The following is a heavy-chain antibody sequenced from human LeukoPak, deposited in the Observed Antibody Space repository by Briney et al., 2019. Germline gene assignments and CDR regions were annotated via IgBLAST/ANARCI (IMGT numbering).Heavy chain of an antibody. CDR3: ARLYRGYYYMDV. J-gene: IGHJ6*03. CDR2: IYHTGST. V-gene: IGHV4-59*08. CDR1: GGSVSDYY. D-gene: IGHD5/OR15-5a*01. Sequence: SETLSLTCTISGGSVSDYYWSWIRQSPGKGLEWIGYIYHTGSTSYSPSLKSRVTISVDTSKNQFSLKLSSVTAADTAVYYCARLYRGYYYMDVWGKGTTVTISS.